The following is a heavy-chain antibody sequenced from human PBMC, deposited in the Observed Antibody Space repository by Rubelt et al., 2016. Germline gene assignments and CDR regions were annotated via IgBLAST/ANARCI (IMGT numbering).Heavy chain of an antibody. D-gene: IGHD1-26*01. J-gene: IGHJ4*02. Sequence: EARGGLVQPGGSLRLSCVASGFTVSSVWMHWVRQVPGKGLVWVSRINDDVSSTTTAYADSVEGRFTISRDNSKNKLYLQMNSLRAEETAVYYCARSKQGPWYSGSYSFWGQGTLVTVSS. CDR3: ARSKQGPWYSGSYSF. CDR2: INDDVSST. CDR1: GFTVSSVW. V-gene: IGHV3-74*02.